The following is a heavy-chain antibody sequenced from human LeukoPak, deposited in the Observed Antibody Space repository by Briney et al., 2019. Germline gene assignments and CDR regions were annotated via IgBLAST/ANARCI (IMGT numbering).Heavy chain of an antibody. CDR2: IYYRGST. CDR1: GGSIISSTYD. J-gene: IGHJ5*02. D-gene: IGHD3-3*01. Sequence: SETLSLTCTVSGGSIISSTYDWGWIRQPPGKGLEWIGTIYYRGSTYYNPSLKSRVTISVDTSKNQFSLKLTSVTAADTAVYYCARLGRTYYDFWSGPWGQGTLVTVSS. CDR3: ARLGRTYYDFWSGP. V-gene: IGHV4-39*01.